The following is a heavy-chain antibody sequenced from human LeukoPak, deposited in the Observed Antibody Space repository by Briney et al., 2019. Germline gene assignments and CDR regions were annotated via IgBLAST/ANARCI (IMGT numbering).Heavy chain of an antibody. CDR3: ARGPPTTVTRKDWFDP. CDR2: MTHSGIT. V-gene: IGHV4-34*01. D-gene: IGHD4-17*01. CDR1: GGSFSDYY. Sequence: SETLPLTCAVYGGSFSDYYWTWIRQSPGKGLEWIGEMTHSGITNYNPSLKSRVTISVDTSKNQFSLKLSSVTAADTAMYYCARGPPTTVTRKDWFDPWGQGTLVTVSS. J-gene: IGHJ5*02.